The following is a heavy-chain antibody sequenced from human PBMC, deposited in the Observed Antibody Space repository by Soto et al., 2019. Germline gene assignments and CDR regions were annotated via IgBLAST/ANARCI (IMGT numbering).Heavy chain of an antibody. J-gene: IGHJ4*02. CDR1: GFTFSDHY. CDR3: AKQPYTRAVAGPFDY. D-gene: IGHD6-19*01. V-gene: IGHV3-23*01. CDR2: ISSSGGST. Sequence: PGGSLRLSCAASGFTFSDHYMSWIRQAPGKGLEWVSYISSSGGSTYYADSMKGRFTISRDNSKNTLYLQMNSLRAEDTAVYYCAKQPYTRAVAGPFDYWGQGTLVTVSS.